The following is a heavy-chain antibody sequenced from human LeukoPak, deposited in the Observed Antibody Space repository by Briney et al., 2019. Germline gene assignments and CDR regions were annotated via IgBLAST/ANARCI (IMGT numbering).Heavy chain of an antibody. J-gene: IGHJ5*02. V-gene: IGHV3-30*18. D-gene: IGHD3-9*01. CDR1: GFTFSSYG. CDR3: AKDRTGRYFDGFDP. Sequence: GRSLRLSCAASGFTFSSYGMHWVRQAPGKGLEWVAVISYDGSNKYYADSVKGRFTISRDNSKNTLYLQMNSLRAEDTAVYYCAKDRTGRYFDGFDPWGQGTLVTVSS. CDR2: ISYDGSNK.